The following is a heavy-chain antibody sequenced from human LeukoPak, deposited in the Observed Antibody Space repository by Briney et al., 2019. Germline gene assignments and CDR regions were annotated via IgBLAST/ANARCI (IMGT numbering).Heavy chain of an antibody. J-gene: IGHJ5*02. Sequence: ASVKVSCKASGGSFNAYAISWVRQAPGQGLEWMGGIIPIFGTSNYAQKLQGRVTISTDESTSTAYMEVRSLRSEDTAVYYCAREGGWSSSWTVGFDPWGQGTLVTVSS. D-gene: IGHD6-13*01. CDR1: GGSFNAYA. V-gene: IGHV1-69*05. CDR3: AREGGWSSSWTVGFDP. CDR2: IIPIFGTS.